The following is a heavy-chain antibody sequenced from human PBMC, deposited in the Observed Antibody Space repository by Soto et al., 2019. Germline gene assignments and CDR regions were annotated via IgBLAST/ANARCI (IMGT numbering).Heavy chain of an antibody. CDR1: GFTFSSYW. Sequence: EVQLVESGGGLVQPGGSLRLSCAASGFTFSSYWMHWVRQAPGKGLVWVSRINSDGSRTNYADSVKGRFTISRDNAKNTLYRHMNSLTAEETAVYYWARGVRGSYGLAIWGQVTMVTVSS. CDR3: ARGVRGSYGLAI. CDR2: INSDGSRT. D-gene: IGHD3-10*01. V-gene: IGHV3-74*01. J-gene: IGHJ3*02.